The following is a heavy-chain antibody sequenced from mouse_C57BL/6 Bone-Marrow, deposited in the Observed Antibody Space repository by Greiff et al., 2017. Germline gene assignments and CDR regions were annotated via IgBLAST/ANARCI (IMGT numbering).Heavy chain of an antibody. J-gene: IGHJ4*01. Sequence: EVQLQQSGPVLVKPGASVKMSCKASGYTFTDYYMNWVKQSHGKSLEWIGVINPYNGGTSYNQKFKGKATLTVDKSSSTAYMELNSLTSVDSAVYYCARTEGCYDYDGDAMDYWGQGTSVTVSS. CDR2: INPYNGGT. CDR3: ARTEGCYDYDGDAMDY. V-gene: IGHV1-19*01. D-gene: IGHD2-4*01. CDR1: GYTFTDYY.